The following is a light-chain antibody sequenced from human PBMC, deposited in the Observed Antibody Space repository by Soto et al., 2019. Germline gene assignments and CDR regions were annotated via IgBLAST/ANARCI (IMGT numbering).Light chain of an antibody. CDR2: GAS. CDR3: QQYNNWPPIT. V-gene: IGKV3D-15*01. CDR1: QSVSSS. J-gene: IGKJ5*01. Sequence: EIVMTQSPATLSVSPGERATLSCRASQSVSSSLAWYQQKPGQAPRLLIHGASTGATGVPARFSGSGSGTEFTLTISSLQSEDFAVYYCQQYNNWPPITFGQGTRLEIK.